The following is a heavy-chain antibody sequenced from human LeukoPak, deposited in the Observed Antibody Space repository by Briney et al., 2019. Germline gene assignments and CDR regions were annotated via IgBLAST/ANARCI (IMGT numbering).Heavy chain of an antibody. CDR3: ARDRVGMVRGWEFDY. D-gene: IGHD3-10*01. CDR1: GGSISSHY. Sequence: PSETLSLTCTVSGGSISSHYWSWIRQPPGKGLEWIGYIYYSGSTNYNPSLKSRVTISVDTSKNQFSLKLSSVTAADTAVYYCARDRVGMVRGWEFDYWGQGTLVTVSS. V-gene: IGHV4-59*11. CDR2: IYYSGST. J-gene: IGHJ4*02.